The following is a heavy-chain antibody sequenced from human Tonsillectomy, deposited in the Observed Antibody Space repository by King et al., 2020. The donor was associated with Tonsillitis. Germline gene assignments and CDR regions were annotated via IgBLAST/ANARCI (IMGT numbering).Heavy chain of an antibody. V-gene: IGHV3-33*08. D-gene: IGHD3-10*01. CDR2: IWYDGSNK. CDR3: ARAFRGVDYFDY. Sequence: VQLVESGGGVVQPGRSLRLSCAASGFTFSSYGMHWVRQAPGKGLEWVAVIWYDGSNKYYADSVKGRFTISRDNSKNTLYLQMNSLRAEDKAVYYCARAFRGVDYFDYWGQGTLVTVSS. J-gene: IGHJ4*02. CDR1: GFTFSSYG.